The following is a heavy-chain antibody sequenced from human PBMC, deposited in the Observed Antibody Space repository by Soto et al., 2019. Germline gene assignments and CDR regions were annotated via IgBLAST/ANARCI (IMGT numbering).Heavy chain of an antibody. CDR1: GYSFTSYW. V-gene: IGHV5-10-1*03. J-gene: IGHJ6*02. CDR3: ARSDIVVVVAAKAGGMDV. CDR2: IDPSDSYT. Sequence: EVQLVQSGAEVKKPGESLRISCKGSGYSFTSYWISWVRQMPGKGLEWMGRIDPSDSYTNYSPSFQGHVTISADKSISTAYLQWSSLKASDTAMYYCARSDIVVVVAAKAGGMDVWGQGTTVTVSS. D-gene: IGHD2-15*01.